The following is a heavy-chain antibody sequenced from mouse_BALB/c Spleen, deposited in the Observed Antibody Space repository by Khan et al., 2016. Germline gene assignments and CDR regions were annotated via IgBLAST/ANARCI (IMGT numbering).Heavy chain of an antibody. Sequence: QVQLKESGPGLVQPSQSLSITCTVSGFSLSSYAVHWVRQSPGKGLEWLGVIWRGGSTDYNAAFISRLSISKDNSERQVFFKMNSLQPDDTAIYYCAREDFYFAYWGQGTPLTVSS. CDR1: GFSLSSYA. V-gene: IGHV2-4-1*01. J-gene: IGHJ2*01. CDR2: IWRGGST. CDR3: AREDFYFAY.